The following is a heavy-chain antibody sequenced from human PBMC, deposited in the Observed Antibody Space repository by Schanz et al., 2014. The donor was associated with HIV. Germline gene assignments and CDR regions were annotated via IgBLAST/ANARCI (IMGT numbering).Heavy chain of an antibody. J-gene: IGHJ4*02. Sequence: EQLVESGGGVVQPGRSLRLSCEASGFSFSSFSMNWVRQAPGKGLEWVSSISYTGTYMYYADSVKGRFTISRDNAKNSLYLQMNSLRAEDTAVYYCARALGRFRLYHLDYWGQGTLVTVSS. CDR1: GFSFSSFS. CDR2: ISYTGTYM. D-gene: IGHD3-16*01. CDR3: ARALGRFRLYHLDY. V-gene: IGHV3-21*01.